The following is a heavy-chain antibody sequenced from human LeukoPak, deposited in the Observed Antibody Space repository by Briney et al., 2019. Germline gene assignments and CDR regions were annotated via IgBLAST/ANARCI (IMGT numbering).Heavy chain of an antibody. V-gene: IGHV3-48*03. D-gene: IGHD1-1*01. Sequence: GGSLRLSCAASGFTFSSYEMNWVRQAPGKGLEWVSYFSSSGSTIYYADSVKGRFTISRDNAKDSLYLQMNSLRAEDTAVYYCARHNLGSDLDFDYWGQGTLVTVSS. CDR1: GFTFSSYE. J-gene: IGHJ4*02. CDR2: FSSSGSTI. CDR3: ARHNLGSDLDFDY.